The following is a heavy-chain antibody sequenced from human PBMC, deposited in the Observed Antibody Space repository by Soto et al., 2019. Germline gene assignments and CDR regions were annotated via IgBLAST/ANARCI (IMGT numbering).Heavy chain of an antibody. J-gene: IGHJ6*02. CDR1: GGTFSSYT. Sequence: ASVKVSCKASGGTFSSYTISWVRQAPGQGLEWMGRIIPILGIANYAQKFQGRVTITADKSTSTAYMELSSLRSEDTAVYYCARGYYDILTGYSNYGMDVWGQGTTVTVSS. CDR3: ARGYYDILTGYSNYGMDV. D-gene: IGHD3-9*01. V-gene: IGHV1-69*02. CDR2: IIPILGIA.